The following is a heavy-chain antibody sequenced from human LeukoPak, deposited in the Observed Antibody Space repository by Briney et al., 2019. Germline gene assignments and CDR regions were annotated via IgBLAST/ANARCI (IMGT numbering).Heavy chain of an antibody. D-gene: IGHD3-22*01. CDR3: ARTTYYYDSSGYWPIDY. CDR2: INSSGGST. CDR1: GYIFTSYN. J-gene: IGHJ4*02. V-gene: IGHV1-46*01. Sequence: ASVKVSCKASGYIFTSYNMYWVRQAPGQGLEWMGIINSSGGSTNYAQKLQGRVTMTTDTSTSTAYMELRSLRSDDTAVYYCARTTYYYDSSGYWPIDYWGQGTLVTVSS.